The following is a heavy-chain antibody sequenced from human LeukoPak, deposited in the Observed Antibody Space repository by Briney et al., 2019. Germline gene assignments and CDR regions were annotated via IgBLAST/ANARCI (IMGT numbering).Heavy chain of an antibody. Sequence: SETLSLTCTVSGGSINSYYWSWIRQPPGKGLEWIGYIYYSGSTNYNPSLKSRVTISLDTSKNQFALKLSSVTAADAAVYYCARFTPQGYGWGGYNWFDPWGQGTLVTVSS. D-gene: IGHD3-16*01. J-gene: IGHJ5*02. CDR1: GGSINSYY. CDR3: ARFTPQGYGWGGYNWFDP. CDR2: IYYSGST. V-gene: IGHV4-59*01.